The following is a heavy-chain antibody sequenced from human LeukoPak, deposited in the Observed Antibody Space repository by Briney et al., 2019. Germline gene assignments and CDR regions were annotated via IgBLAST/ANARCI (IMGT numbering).Heavy chain of an antibody. J-gene: IGHJ4*02. Sequence: KPSETLSLTCTVSGGSISSSSYYWGWIRQPPGKGLEWIGSIYYSGSTYYNPSLKSRVTISVDTSKNQLSLKLSSVTAADTAVYYCARGSPYSSSWFDFWGQGTLVTVSS. CDR2: IYYSGST. CDR1: GGSISSSSYY. V-gene: IGHV4-39*07. CDR3: ARGSPYSSSWFDF. D-gene: IGHD6-13*01.